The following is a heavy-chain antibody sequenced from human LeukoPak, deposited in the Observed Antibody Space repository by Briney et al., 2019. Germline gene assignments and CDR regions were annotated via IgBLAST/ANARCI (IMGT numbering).Heavy chain of an antibody. CDR1: GFTFSSFE. D-gene: IGHD5-18*01. CDR3: ARDRSHGSFNY. Sequence: GGSLRLSCAASGFTFSSFEMNWVRQAPGKGLEWVSYISGSGSTIYYADSVKGRFTISRDNAKNSLYLQMSSLRAEDTAVYYCARDRSHGSFNYWGQGTLVTVSS. CDR2: ISGSGSTI. J-gene: IGHJ4*02. V-gene: IGHV3-48*03.